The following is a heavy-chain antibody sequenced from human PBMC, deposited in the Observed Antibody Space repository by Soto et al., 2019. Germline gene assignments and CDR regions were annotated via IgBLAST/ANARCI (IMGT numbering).Heavy chain of an antibody. CDR3: AREIAAAENIAYYYYYYGMDV. V-gene: IGHV1-46*01. CDR1: GYTFTSYY. Sequence: QVQLVQSGAEVKKPGASVKVSCKASGYTFTSYYMHWVRQAPGQGLEWMGIINPSGGSTSYAQKFQGRVTRTRDTSTSTVYMELSSLRSEDTAVYYCAREIAAAENIAYYYYYYGMDVWGQGTTVTVSS. J-gene: IGHJ6*02. CDR2: INPSGGST. D-gene: IGHD6-13*01.